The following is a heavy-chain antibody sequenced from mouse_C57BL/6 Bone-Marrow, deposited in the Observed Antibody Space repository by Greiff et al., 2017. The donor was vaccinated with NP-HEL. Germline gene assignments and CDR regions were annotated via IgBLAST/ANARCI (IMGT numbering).Heavy chain of an antibody. Sequence: EVKVIESGGGLVKPGGSLKLSCAASGFTFSSYAMSWVRQTPEKRLEWVATISDGGSYTYYPDNVKGRFTISRDNAKNNLYLQMSHLKSEDTAMYYCARETAQATGFDYWAKAPLSQSPQ. V-gene: IGHV5-4*01. CDR1: GFTFSSYA. CDR2: ISDGGSYT. J-gene: IGHJ2*01. D-gene: IGHD3-2*02. CDR3: ARETAQATGFDY.